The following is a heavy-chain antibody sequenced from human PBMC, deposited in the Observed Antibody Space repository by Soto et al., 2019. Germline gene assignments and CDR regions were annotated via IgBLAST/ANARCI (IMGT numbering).Heavy chain of an antibody. J-gene: IGHJ6*02. CDR2: IYTSGST. Sequence: TLSLTCTVSGGSISSYYWSWIRQPAGKGLEWIGRIYTSGSTNYNPSLKSRVTMSVDTSKNQFSLKLSSVTAADTAVYYCAVGVMVRGAITYYYYGMDVWGQGTTVTVYS. CDR1: GGSISSYY. D-gene: IGHD3-10*01. V-gene: IGHV4-4*07. CDR3: AVGVMVRGAITYYYYGMDV.